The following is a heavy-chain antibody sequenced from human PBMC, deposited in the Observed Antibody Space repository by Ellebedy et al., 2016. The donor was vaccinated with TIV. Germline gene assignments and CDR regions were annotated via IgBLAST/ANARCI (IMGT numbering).Heavy chain of an antibody. CDR3: AKVGRRYYESSGDP. J-gene: IGHJ5*02. CDR1: GFTFSSYW. Sequence: PGGSLRLSCAGSGFTFSSYWMSWVHQAPGKGLEWVSTISAGGGSTYYADSVKGRFNISRDNSENTLYLQMNSLRAEDTAVYYCAKVGRRYYESSGDPWGQGSLVTVSS. D-gene: IGHD3-22*01. CDR2: ISAGGGST. V-gene: IGHV3-23*01.